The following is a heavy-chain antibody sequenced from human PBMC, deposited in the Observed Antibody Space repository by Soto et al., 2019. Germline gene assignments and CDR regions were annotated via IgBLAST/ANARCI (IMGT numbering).Heavy chain of an antibody. D-gene: IGHD5-12*01. Sequence: QEQLGESGGGVVQPGRSLRLSCAASGFTFSRNGMHWIRQAPGKGLEWVAIIWYHGNKENYADSVRGRFTISRDNSKNTVYLQMDSLRVEVTAVYYCARWNLAGPTIDAFDLWGQGTLVTVSS. CDR3: ARWNLAGPTIDAFDL. V-gene: IGHV3-33*01. CDR1: GFTFSRNG. CDR2: IWYHGNKE. J-gene: IGHJ3*01.